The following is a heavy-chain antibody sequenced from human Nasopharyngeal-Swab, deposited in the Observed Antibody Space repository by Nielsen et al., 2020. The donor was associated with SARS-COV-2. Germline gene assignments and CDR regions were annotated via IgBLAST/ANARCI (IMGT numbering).Heavy chain of an antibody. J-gene: IGHJ4*02. D-gene: IGHD4-17*01. CDR1: GYSFTSYW. V-gene: IGHV5-51*01. CDR2: IYPGDSDT. CDR3: ARLTTVTPDYLDY. Sequence: KVSCKGSGYSFTSYWIGWVRQMPGKGLERMGIIYPGDSDTRYSPSFQGQVTISADKSISTAYLQWSSLKAPDTAMYYCARLTTVTPDYLDYWGQGTLVTVSS.